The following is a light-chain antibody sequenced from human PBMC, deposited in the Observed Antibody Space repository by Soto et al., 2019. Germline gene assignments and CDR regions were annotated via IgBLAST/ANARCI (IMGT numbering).Light chain of an antibody. Sequence: EIVLTQSPATLSLSPGERVTLSCRASQSVSSNLAWYQQKPGQAPRLLVHGASTRATGIPSRFSARWSGTEFTLTISSLEPEDSAVYYWQQRSDWPPSLTFGGGTNV. J-gene: IGKJ4*01. CDR3: QQRSDWPPSLT. CDR1: QSVSSN. CDR2: GAS. V-gene: IGKV3-11*01.